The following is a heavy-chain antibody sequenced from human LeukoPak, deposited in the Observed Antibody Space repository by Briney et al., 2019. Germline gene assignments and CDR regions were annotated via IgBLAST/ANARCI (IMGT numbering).Heavy chain of an antibody. D-gene: IGHD3/OR15-3a*01. CDR2: IRSKVFGGTT. CDR3: TRDKDWSYDY. CDR1: GFTFGDHG. J-gene: IGHJ4*02. V-gene: IGHV3-49*04. Sequence: GGSLRLSCTASGFTFGDHGVGWVRQAPEKGLEWVCFIRSKVFGGTTEYAASVRGRFSISRDDSNSIAYLQMNSLKTEDTAVYYCTRDKDWSYDYWGQGTLVTVSS.